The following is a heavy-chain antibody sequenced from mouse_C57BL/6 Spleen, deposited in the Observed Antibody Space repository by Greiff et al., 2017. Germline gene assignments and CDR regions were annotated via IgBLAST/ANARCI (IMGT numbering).Heavy chain of an antibody. J-gene: IGHJ3*01. D-gene: IGHD2-2*01. CDR1: GYTFTEYT. V-gene: IGHV1-62-2*01. Sequence: VKLMESGAELVKPGASVKLSCKASGYTFTEYTIHWVKQRSGQGLEWIGWFYPGSGSIKYNEKFKDKATLTADKSSSTVYMELSRLTSEDSAVYFCARHEDYGYDDGGFAYWGQGTLVTVSA. CDR2: FYPGSGSI. CDR3: ARHEDYGYDDGGFAY.